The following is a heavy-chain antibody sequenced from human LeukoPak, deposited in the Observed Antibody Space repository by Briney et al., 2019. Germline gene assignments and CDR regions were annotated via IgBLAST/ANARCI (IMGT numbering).Heavy chain of an antibody. D-gene: IGHD3-10*02. Sequence: GGSLRLSCAASGFTFSSYEMNWVRQAPGKGLGWVSYISSSGSTIYYADSVKGRFTISRDNAKNSLYLQMNSLRAEDTAVYYCAELGIAMIGGVWGKGTTVTISS. V-gene: IGHV3-48*03. CDR2: ISSSGSTI. CDR3: AELGIAMIGGV. J-gene: IGHJ6*04. CDR1: GFTFSSYE.